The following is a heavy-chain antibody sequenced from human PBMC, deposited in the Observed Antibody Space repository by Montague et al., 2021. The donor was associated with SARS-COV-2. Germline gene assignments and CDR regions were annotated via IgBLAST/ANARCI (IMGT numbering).Heavy chain of an antibody. Sequence: SETLSLTCTVSGGSISSYYWSWIRQPPGKGLEWIGNINHSGSTNXNPSLTSRVTISVDTSKNQFSLKLSSVTAADTAVYYCASGIDRGCCRGFDIWGQGTLVTVSS. CDR2: INHSGST. V-gene: IGHV4-59*01. CDR3: ASGIDRGCCRGFDI. D-gene: IGHD3-10*01. CDR1: GGSISSYY. J-gene: IGHJ3*02.